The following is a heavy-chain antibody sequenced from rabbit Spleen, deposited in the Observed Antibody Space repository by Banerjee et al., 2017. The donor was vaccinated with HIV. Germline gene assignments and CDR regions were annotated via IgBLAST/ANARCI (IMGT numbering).Heavy chain of an antibody. V-gene: IGHV1S45*01. D-gene: IGHD1-1*01. J-gene: IGHJ4*01. CDR3: ARDTGSGHYIDAYFDL. Sequence: QEQLVESGGGLVRPGASLTLTCTASGFTFSSYWMCWVRQAPGKGLEWIGCIYTGNLKTYYASWAKGRFTISKTSSTTVTLQMTSLTVADTATYFCARDTGSGHYIDAYFDLWGPGTLVTVS. CDR2: IYTGNLKT. CDR1: GFTFSSYW.